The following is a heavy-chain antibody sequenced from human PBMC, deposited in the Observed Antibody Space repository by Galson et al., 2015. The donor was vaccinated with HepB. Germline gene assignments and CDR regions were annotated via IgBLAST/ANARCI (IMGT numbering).Heavy chain of an antibody. CDR2: INHSGST. Sequence: ETLSLTCAVYDGSFSGYYWSWIRQPPGKGLEWIGEINHSGSTNYNPSLKSRVTISVDTSKNQFSLKLSSVTAADTAVYYCARWGGPYSSGRIMYFDYWGQGTLVTVSS. CDR1: DGSFSGYY. V-gene: IGHV4-34*01. D-gene: IGHD6-19*01. J-gene: IGHJ4*02. CDR3: ARWGGPYSSGRIMYFDY.